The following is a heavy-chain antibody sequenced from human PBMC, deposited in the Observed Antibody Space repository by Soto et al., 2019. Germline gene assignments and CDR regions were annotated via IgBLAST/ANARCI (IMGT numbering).Heavy chain of an antibody. V-gene: IGHV3-30-3*01. CDR1: GFTFSSYA. Sequence: VQLVESGGGVVQPGRSLRLSCAASGFTFSSYAMHWVRQAPGKGLEWVAVISYDGSNKYYTDSVKGRFTISRDNSKNTLYLQMNSLRAEHTAVYYCARDSASSGWSPFDYWGQGTLVTVSS. CDR3: ARDSASSGWSPFDY. CDR2: ISYDGSNK. D-gene: IGHD6-19*01. J-gene: IGHJ4*02.